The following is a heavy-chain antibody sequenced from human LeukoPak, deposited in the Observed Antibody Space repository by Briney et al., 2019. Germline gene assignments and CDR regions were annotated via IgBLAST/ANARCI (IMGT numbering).Heavy chain of an antibody. CDR1: GFTFSTYA. CDR2: ITSNGDIT. Sequence: GGSLRLSCAASGFTFSTYAMHWVRQAPGKGLEYVSAITSNGDITYYANSVKGRFTISRDNSKNTLFLQMGSLRTEDMAVYYCARSSLTKGNNWFDPWGQGTLVTVSS. V-gene: IGHV3-64*01. D-gene: IGHD2-2*01. CDR3: ARSSLTKGNNWFDP. J-gene: IGHJ5*02.